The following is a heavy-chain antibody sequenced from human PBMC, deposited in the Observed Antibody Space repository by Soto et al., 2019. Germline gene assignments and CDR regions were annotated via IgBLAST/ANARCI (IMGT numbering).Heavy chain of an antibody. D-gene: IGHD3-16*01. CDR2: ISPYNGNT. CDR1: GYIFVNYG. CDR3: AMVDNYVTPTPQDV. V-gene: IGHV1-18*01. Sequence: QVQLVQSGDEVKKPGASVKVSCKASGYIFVNYGIAWVRQAPGQGLEWMGWISPYNGNTHYASKVQGRLTMTTDTSTSTARMDLGSLTSDDTAVDYCAMVDNYVTPTPQDVWGQGTTVTVSS. J-gene: IGHJ6*02.